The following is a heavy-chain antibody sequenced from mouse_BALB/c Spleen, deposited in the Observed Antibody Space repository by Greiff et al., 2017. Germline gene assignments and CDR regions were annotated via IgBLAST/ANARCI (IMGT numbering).Heavy chain of an antibody. V-gene: IGHV1-7*01. CDR1: GYTFTSYW. J-gene: IGHJ4*01. D-gene: IGHD2-3*01. Sequence: QVQLQQSGAELAKPGASVKMSCKASGYTFTSYWMHWVKQRPGQGLEWIGYINPSTGYTEYNQKFKDKATLTADKSSSTAYMQLSSLTSEDSAVDYCARWLLHAMDYWGQGTSVTVSS. CDR3: ARWLLHAMDY. CDR2: INPSTGYT.